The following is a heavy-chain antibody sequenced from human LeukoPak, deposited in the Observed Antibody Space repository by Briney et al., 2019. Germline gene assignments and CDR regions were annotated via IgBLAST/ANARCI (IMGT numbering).Heavy chain of an antibody. CDR3: AKSGTTSSWSPRVKTYFDY. CDR2: ISSDGSNK. J-gene: IGHJ4*02. CDR1: GFTFSSYG. D-gene: IGHD6-13*01. Sequence: GGSLRLSCAASGFTFSSYGMQWVRQAPGKGLEWVAVISSDGSNKYYADSVKGRFTISRDISKSMIYLQMNSLRAEDTAVYYCAKSGTTSSWSPRVKTYFDYWGQGTLVTVSS. V-gene: IGHV3-30*18.